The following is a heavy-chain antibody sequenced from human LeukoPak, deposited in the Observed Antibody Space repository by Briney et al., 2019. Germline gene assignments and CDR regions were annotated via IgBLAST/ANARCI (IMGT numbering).Heavy chain of an antibody. CDR1: GFTFSHYS. Sequence: GGSLRLSCAASGFTFSHYSMHWVRQAPGKGLEYVSAINSNGDDTYYANSVKGRFTISRDNSKNTLYLQMNSLRAEDTAVYYCARVAYYDTPRVAFDIWGQGTMVTVSS. J-gene: IGHJ3*02. CDR2: INSNGDDT. D-gene: IGHD3-22*01. V-gene: IGHV3-64*01. CDR3: ARVAYYDTPRVAFDI.